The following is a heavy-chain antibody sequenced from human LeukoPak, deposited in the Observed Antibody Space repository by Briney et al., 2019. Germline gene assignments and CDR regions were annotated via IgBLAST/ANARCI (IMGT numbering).Heavy chain of an antibody. D-gene: IGHD5-24*01. CDR2: NIPILVTT. CDR3: ARDRYGDGFAHFDY. Sequence: SVKVSCKASGGTFSTYSITWVRQAPGQGLEWMGRNIPILVTTHYAQKFQGRVTITADKSTTTAYMELNNLKSEDTAVYYCARDRYGDGFAHFDYWGQGALVTVSS. J-gene: IGHJ4*02. V-gene: IGHV1-69*08. CDR1: GGTFSTYS.